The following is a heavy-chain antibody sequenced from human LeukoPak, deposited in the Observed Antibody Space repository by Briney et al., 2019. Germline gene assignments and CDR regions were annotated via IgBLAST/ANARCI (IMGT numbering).Heavy chain of an antibody. J-gene: IGHJ4*02. Sequence: ASVRVSCKASGYTFTSYDINWVRQATGQGLEWMGWMNPNSGNTGYAQKFQGRVTMTGNTSISTAYMELSSLRSEDTAVYYCARRGPYSSSSGVDYWGQGTLVTVSS. CDR1: GYTFTSYD. CDR2: MNPNSGNT. D-gene: IGHD6-6*01. V-gene: IGHV1-8*01. CDR3: ARRGPYSSSSGVDY.